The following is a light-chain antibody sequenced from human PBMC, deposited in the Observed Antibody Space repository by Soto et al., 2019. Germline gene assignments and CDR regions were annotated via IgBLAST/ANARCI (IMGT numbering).Light chain of an antibody. J-gene: IGKJ5*01. CDR1: QSISNY. Sequence: EIVLTQSPATLSLSPGEKASLSCTTSQSISNYVSWYQEKPGQAPRLLMYDASNRATGIPARFSGSGSGTDFTHTISSLEPEDCAVYYCQHRSAWQITLGQGTRLEIK. CDR2: DAS. CDR3: QHRSAWQIT. V-gene: IGKV3-11*01.